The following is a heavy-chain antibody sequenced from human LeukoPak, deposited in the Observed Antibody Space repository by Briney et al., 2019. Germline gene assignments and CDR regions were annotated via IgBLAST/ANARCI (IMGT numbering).Heavy chain of an antibody. D-gene: IGHD6-19*01. J-gene: IGHJ4*02. CDR3: ARTVAVAGTHYFDY. V-gene: IGHV5-51*01. CDR2: IYPGDSDT. Sequence: GASLKISCKGSGYSFASYWIGGVRQMPGKGLEWMGIIYPGDSDTRYSPSFQGQVTISADKSISTAYLQWSSLNASDTAMSYCARTVAVAGTHYFDYWGQGTLVTVSS. CDR1: GYSFASYW.